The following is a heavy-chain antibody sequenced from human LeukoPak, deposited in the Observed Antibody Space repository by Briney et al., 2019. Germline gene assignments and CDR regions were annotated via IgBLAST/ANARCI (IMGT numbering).Heavy chain of an antibody. V-gene: IGHV3-23*01. CDR1: GFTFLTYA. J-gene: IGHJ5*02. D-gene: IGHD2-21*02. CDR3: ARVRGVGTHIWLLPWNL. Sequence: GGSLRLSCAASGFTFLTYAMAWVRQAPGKGLEWVSSISGGAAGTYYAPSVKGRFTVSRDNDKNALYLQMDDVTAADTALYYCARVRGVGTHIWLLPWNLWGQGTLVSVS. CDR2: ISGGAAGT.